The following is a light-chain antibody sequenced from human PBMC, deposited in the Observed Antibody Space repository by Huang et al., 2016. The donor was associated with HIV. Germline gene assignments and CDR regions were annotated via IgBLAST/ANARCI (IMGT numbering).Light chain of an antibody. V-gene: IGKV3-11*01. CDR2: ETS. CDR3: QQRSRLLT. Sequence: EIVLTQSPATLSLSPGETATLSCRASQSVNNYLGWYQQKPGRPPRLLVYETSSRAPGIPPRVIGSGSGTDFTLTISGLQPQDFAVYYCQQRSRLLTFGGGTKVEIK. J-gene: IGKJ4*01. CDR1: QSVNNY.